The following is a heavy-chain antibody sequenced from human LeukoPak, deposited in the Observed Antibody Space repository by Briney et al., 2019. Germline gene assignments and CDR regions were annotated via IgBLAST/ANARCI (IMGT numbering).Heavy chain of an antibody. CDR2: ISSSSSYI. V-gene: IGHV3-21*01. CDR3: AKEGVVVPVAPDY. D-gene: IGHD2-2*01. CDR1: GFTFSSYS. Sequence: GGSLRLSCAASGFTFSSYSMNWVRQAPGKGLEWVSSISSSSSYIYYADSVKGRFTISRDNAKNSLYLQMNSLRAEDTAVYYCAKEGVVVPVAPDYWGQGTLVTVSS. J-gene: IGHJ4*02.